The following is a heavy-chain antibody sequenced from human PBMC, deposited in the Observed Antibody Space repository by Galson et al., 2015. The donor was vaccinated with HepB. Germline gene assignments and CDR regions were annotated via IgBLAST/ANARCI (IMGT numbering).Heavy chain of an antibody. CDR3: ARLESAGAFDI. V-gene: IGHV4-59*08. J-gene: IGHJ3*02. CDR2: IYYSGST. CDR1: GGSISSYY. D-gene: IGHD6-19*01. Sequence: LSLTCTVSGGSISSYYWSWIRQPPGKGLEWIGYIYYSGSTNYNPSLKSRVTISVDTSKNQFSLKLSSVTAADTAVYYCARLESAGAFDIWGQGTMVTVSS.